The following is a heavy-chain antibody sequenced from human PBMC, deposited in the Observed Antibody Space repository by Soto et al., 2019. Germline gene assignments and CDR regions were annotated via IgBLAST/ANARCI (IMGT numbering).Heavy chain of an antibody. Sequence: QVQLVQSGPEVKKPGASVKASCKTSGYTFTSYGIAWVRQAPGQGLEWMGWISSSKGNTNYAQKFQGRVTMTTDTSTSTAYMELRSLRSDDTAVYYCATRSPAFDFWGQGTLVTVSS. CDR3: ATRSPAFDF. V-gene: IGHV1-18*01. CDR2: ISSSKGNT. CDR1: GYTFTSYG. J-gene: IGHJ4*02.